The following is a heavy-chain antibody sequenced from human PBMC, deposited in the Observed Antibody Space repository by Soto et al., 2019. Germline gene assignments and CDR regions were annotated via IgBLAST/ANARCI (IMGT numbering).Heavy chain of an antibody. D-gene: IGHD1-1*01. CDR2: ISGYNGDT. V-gene: IGHV1-18*01. J-gene: IGHJ6*02. CDR3: AKNGQLPYYYSGMDV. CDR1: GYTFTRYG. Sequence: QGQLVQSGPEVKKPGASVKVSCKASGYTFTRYGISWVRQAPGQGLEWMGWISGYNGDTNYAQKVQGRVTMTIDTPTSTAYMALRSLTSDDTAIYYCAKNGQLPYYYSGMDVWGQGTTVTVSS.